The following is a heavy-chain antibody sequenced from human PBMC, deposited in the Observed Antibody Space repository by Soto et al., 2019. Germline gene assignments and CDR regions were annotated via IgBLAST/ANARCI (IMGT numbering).Heavy chain of an antibody. D-gene: IGHD3-22*01. Sequence: VKVSCKASGFTFTSSAVQWVRQARGQRLEWIGWIVVGSGNTNYAQKFQERVTITRDMSTSTAYMELSSLRSEDTAVYYCAAEGYYYDSSGYYGFGYFDYWGQGTLVTVSS. CDR1: GFTFTSSA. J-gene: IGHJ4*02. CDR2: IVVGSGNT. CDR3: AAEGYYYDSSGYYGFGYFDY. V-gene: IGHV1-58*01.